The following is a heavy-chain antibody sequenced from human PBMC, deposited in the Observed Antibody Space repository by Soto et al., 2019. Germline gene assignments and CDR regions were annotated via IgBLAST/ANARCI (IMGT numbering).Heavy chain of an antibody. CDR1: GFTFTSSA. CDR3: AALVGTEGGGYAFDI. V-gene: IGHV1-58*01. Sequence: QMQLVQSGPEVKKPGTSVKVSCKASGFTFTSSAVQWVRQARGQRLEWIGWIVVGSGNTNYAQKFQERVTITRDMSTSTAYMELSSLTSEDTAVYYCAALVGTEGGGYAFDIWGQGTMVTVSS. J-gene: IGHJ3*02. D-gene: IGHD6-6*01. CDR2: IVVGSGNT.